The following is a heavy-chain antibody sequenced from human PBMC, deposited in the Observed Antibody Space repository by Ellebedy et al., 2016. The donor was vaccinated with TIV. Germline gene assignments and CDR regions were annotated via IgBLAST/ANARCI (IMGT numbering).Heavy chain of an antibody. CDR1: GGSFSSYF. D-gene: IGHD2-2*01. J-gene: IGHJ4*02. V-gene: IGHV4-59*01. CDR2: IHYTGNT. CDR3: ANLLPAKYFVY. Sequence: SETLSLXXAVSGGSFSSYFWSWIRQPPGKGLEWIGYIHYTGNTVYNPSLKSRVTILVDTSEKQISLRLTSATVEDTAVYYCANLLPAKYFVYWGQGTLVTVSS.